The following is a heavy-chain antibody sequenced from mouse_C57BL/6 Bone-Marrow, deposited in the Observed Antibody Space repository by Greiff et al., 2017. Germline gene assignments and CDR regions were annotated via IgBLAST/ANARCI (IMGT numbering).Heavy chain of an antibody. Sequence: VTLVESGGDLVKPGGSLKLSCAASGFTFSSYGMSWVRQTPDKRLEWVATISSGGSYTYYPDSVQVRFTISRDNAKNTLYLQMSSLKSEDTAMYYCARDDWYFDVWGTGTTVTVSS. J-gene: IGHJ1*03. CDR3: ARDDWYFDV. CDR2: ISSGGSYT. V-gene: IGHV5-6*02. CDR1: GFTFSSYG.